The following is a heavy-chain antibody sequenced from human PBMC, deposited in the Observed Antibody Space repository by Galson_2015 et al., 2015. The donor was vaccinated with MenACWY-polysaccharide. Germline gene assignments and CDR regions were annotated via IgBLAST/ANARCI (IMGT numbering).Heavy chain of an antibody. CDR1: GFSLSTSGVG. D-gene: IGHD3-22*01. Sequence: PALVKPTQTLTLTCTFSGFSLSTSGVGVGWIRQPPGKALEWLALIYWDDDKRYSPSLKSRLTITKDTSKNQVVLTMTNMDPVDTATYYCAHIDSSGYYTPEFDYWGQGTLVTVSS. CDR3: AHIDSSGYYTPEFDY. J-gene: IGHJ4*02. CDR2: IYWDDDK. V-gene: IGHV2-5*02.